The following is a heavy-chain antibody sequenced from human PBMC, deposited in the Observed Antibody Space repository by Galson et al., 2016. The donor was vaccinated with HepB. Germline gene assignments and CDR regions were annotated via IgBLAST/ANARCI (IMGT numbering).Heavy chain of an antibody. CDR3: ARPSSGWANDAFDI. J-gene: IGHJ3*02. CDR2: IIPLLGIP. V-gene: IGHV1-69*02. D-gene: IGHD6-19*01. Sequence: SVKVSCKASGGTFTTYPITWVRQAPGQGPECLGRIIPLLGIPQYAQQFQGRLTITADKSTSTTYMELTSLRSEDTAVYYCARPSSGWANDAFDIWGQGTMVTVSS. CDR1: GGTFTTYP.